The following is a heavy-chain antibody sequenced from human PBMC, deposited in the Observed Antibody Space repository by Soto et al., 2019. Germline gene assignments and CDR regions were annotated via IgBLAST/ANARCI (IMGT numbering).Heavy chain of an antibody. Sequence: XSVKVSCKASVYTFTCYYMHWVRQAPGQGLEWMGWINPNSGGTNYAQKFQGWVTMTRDTSISTAYMELSRLRSDDTAVYYCARGPVLGIAVAGTIAGGYYYYGMDVWGQGTTVTVSS. CDR3: ARGPVLGIAVAGTIAGGYYYYGMDV. CDR1: VYTFTCYY. J-gene: IGHJ6*02. V-gene: IGHV1-2*04. CDR2: INPNSGGT. D-gene: IGHD6-19*01.